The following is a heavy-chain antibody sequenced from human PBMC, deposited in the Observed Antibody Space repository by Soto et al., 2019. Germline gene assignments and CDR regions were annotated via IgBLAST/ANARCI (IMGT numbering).Heavy chain of an antibody. Sequence: QVQFVETAGGVVQPGRSLRLSCAASGFTFCRHTMPSVSEAPGKGLEWVAAISDDGSNTYYADSVKGRFTISRDNYKNTLYVQMNSLSSKDTAVHHCARGVYYDFWSGFNSRPYDFDDWGQGTLVTVSS. D-gene: IGHD3-3*01. CDR1: GFTFCRHT. J-gene: IGHJ4*02. CDR2: ISDDGSNT. CDR3: ARGVYYDFWSGFNSRPYDFDD. V-gene: IGHV3-30-3*01.